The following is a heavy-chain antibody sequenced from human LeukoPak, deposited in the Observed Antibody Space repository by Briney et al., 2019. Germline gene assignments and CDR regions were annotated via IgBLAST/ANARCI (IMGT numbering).Heavy chain of an antibody. V-gene: IGHV4-38-2*02. CDR2: IFHSGDV. CDR1: GYSIISDYF. CDR3: ARVVASTSIDS. J-gene: IGHJ4*02. D-gene: IGHD2-15*01. Sequence: SETLSLTCIVSGYSIISDYFWGWVRQPPGKGPEWIGSIFHSGDVYYNPSLKSRVTLSVDPSKNRFSLKLTSVTAADTAIYYCARVVASTSIDSWGQGTLVTVSS.